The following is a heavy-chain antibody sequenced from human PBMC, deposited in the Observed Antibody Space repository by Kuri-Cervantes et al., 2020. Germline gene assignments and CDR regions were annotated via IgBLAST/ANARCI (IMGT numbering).Heavy chain of an antibody. V-gene: IGHV3-23*01. CDR2: ISGSGGST. CDR3: ARYTYYYDRTGYRVPHFPMDV. J-gene: IGHJ6*03. D-gene: IGHD3-22*01. Sequence: GESLKSSCAASGFTFNEFYMSWIRQAPGKRLEWVSAISGSGGSTYYADSVKGRFTISRDNSKNTLYLQMNSLRAEDTAVYYCARYTYYYDRTGYRVPHFPMDVWGKGTTVTVSS. CDR1: GFTFNEFY.